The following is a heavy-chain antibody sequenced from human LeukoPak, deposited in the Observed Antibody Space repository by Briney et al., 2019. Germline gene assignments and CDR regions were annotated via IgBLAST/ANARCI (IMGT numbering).Heavy chain of an antibody. CDR2: INSDGSRT. Sequence: AGGSLRLSCAASGFTVYTYWMHWVRPGPGKGLVWGSCINSDGSRTTYADSVKGRFTISRDNAKNTLYLQMNTLRVEDTAVYYCARGSWSAADTNIDYWGQGTLVTVSS. J-gene: IGHJ4*02. CDR3: ARGSWSAADTNIDY. CDR1: GFTVYTYW. D-gene: IGHD6-13*01. V-gene: IGHV3-74*01.